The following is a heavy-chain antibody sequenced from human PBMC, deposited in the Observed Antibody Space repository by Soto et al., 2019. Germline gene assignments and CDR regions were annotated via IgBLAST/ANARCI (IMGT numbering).Heavy chain of an antibody. D-gene: IGHD6-19*01. CDR1: GFTFTSSA. V-gene: IGHV1-58*01. CDR2: IVVGSGNT. J-gene: IGHJ3*02. CDR3: AARRGWLDAFDI. Sequence: QMQLVQSGPEVKKPGTSVKVSCKASGFTFTSSAVQWVRQARGQRLEWIGWIVVGSGNTNYAQKFQERVTITRDMSKRNGYLGLSRLGSEDTAVYLCAARRGWLDAFDIWGQGTMVTVSS.